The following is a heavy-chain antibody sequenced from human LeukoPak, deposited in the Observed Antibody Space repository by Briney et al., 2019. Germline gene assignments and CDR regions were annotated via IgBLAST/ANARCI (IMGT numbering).Heavy chain of an antibody. V-gene: IGHV3-21*01. CDR3: ARAGSSGWQFDY. CDR2: ISSSSSYI. D-gene: IGHD6-19*01. Sequence: GGSLRLSCAASGFTFCSYSMDWVRQAPGKGLEWVSSISSSSSYIYYADSVKGRFTISRDNAKNSLYLQMNSLRAEDTAVYYCARAGSSGWQFDYWGQGTLVTVSS. CDR1: GFTFCSYS. J-gene: IGHJ4*02.